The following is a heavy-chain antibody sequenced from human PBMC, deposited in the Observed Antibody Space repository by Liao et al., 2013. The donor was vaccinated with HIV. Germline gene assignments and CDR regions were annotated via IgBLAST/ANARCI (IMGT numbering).Heavy chain of an antibody. V-gene: IGHV4-4*07. CDR2: IYTSGST. J-gene: IGHJ1*01. CDR3: ARDYREYCSSTSCYGRAYFQQ. D-gene: IGHD2-2*01. Sequence: QVQLQESGPGLVKPSETLSLTCRVSGGSMTSFYWTWIRHSAGKGLEWIGRIYTSGSTNYNPSLKSRVTISLDTSKNQFSLKLSSVTAADTAVYYCARDYREYCSSTSCYGRAYFQQWGQGTLVTVSS. CDR1: GGSMTSFY.